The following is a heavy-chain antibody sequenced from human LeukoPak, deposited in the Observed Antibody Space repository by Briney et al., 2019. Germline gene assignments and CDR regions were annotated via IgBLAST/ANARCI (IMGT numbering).Heavy chain of an antibody. CDR2: IDPSDSYT. D-gene: IGHD2-15*01. J-gene: IGHJ4*02. Sequence: GESLKISCKGSGYSFTSYWISWVRQMPGKGLEWMGRIDPSDSYTNYSPSFQGHVTISAGKSISTAYLQWSSLKASDTAMYYCARHGRLNCSGGSCYVYWGQGTLVTVSS. CDR3: ARHGRLNCSGGSCYVY. CDR1: GYSFTSYW. V-gene: IGHV5-10-1*01.